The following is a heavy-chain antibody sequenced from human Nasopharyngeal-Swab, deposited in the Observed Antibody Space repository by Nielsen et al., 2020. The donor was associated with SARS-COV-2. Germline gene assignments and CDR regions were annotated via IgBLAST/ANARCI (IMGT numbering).Heavy chain of an antibody. V-gene: IGHV3-23*01. CDR1: GFTFSSYW. J-gene: IGHJ3*02. CDR3: AKGRGEYYENAFDM. Sequence: GGSLRLSCAASGFTFSSYWMSWVRQAPGKGLEWVSTISGSATNTYYADSVKGRFTISRDNSKNALYLQMNSLRAEDTAVYYCAKGRGEYYENAFDMWGQGTMVTVSS. CDR2: ISGSATNT. D-gene: IGHD3-3*01.